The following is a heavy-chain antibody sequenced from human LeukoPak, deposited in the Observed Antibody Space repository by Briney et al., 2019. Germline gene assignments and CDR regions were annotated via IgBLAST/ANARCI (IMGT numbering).Heavy chain of an antibody. CDR1: GYTITSSD. V-gene: IGHV1-8*01. D-gene: IGHD1-1*01. J-gene: IGHJ5*02. Sequence: APVKVSCRASGYTITSSDVNWVRQATGQGLEWTGWMNPNSGNTGYAQKFQGRVTMTRNTSISTAYMELSGLRSEDTAVYYCARGYRTSVNSFWFDPWGQGTLVTVSS. CDR3: ARGYRTSVNSFWFDP. CDR2: MNPNSGNT.